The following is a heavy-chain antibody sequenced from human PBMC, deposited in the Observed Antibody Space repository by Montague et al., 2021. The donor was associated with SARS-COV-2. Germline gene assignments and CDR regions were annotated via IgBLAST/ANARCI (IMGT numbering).Heavy chain of an antibody. Sequence: TLSLTCTVSGGSISYGSHFWTWIRQPAGKGLEWIGRIHTSGSTNYNPSLKSRVAISIDTSKDQFSLELSSVTAADTAVYYCASSHCGGDCYSGQGTLVTVSS. V-gene: IGHV4-61*02. CDR2: IHTSGST. CDR3: ASSHCGGDCY. J-gene: IGHJ4*02. D-gene: IGHD2-21*02. CDR1: GGSISYGSHF.